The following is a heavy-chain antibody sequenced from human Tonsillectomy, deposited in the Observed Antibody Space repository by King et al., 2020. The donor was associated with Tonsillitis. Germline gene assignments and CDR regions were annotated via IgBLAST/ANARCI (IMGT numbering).Heavy chain of an antibody. CDR2: ISFDGSYT. J-gene: IGHJ6*02. Sequence: VQLVESGGGVVQPGRSLRLSCAASGFTFNSYLMHWVRQAPGKGLEWVAVISFDGSYTYYVDSVKGRFTISRDNSKNSLYLQMNSLRPEDPAVYYCAGGVEAGGCYVWGQGTTVTVSS. CDR3: AGGVEAGGCYV. D-gene: IGHD2-21*01. V-gene: IGHV3-30-3*01. CDR1: GFTFNSYL.